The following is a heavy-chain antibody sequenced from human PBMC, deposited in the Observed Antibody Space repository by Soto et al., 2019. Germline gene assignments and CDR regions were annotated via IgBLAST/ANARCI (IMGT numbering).Heavy chain of an antibody. CDR2: IYYSGST. CDR3: ARDSFGITYGMDV. CDR1: GGSISSGDYY. V-gene: IGHV4-30-4*01. Sequence: SETLSLTCTVSGGSISSGDYYWSWIRQPPGKGLEWIGYIYYSGSTYYNPSLKSRVTISVDTSKNQFSLKLSSVTAADTAVYYCARDSFGITYGMDVWGQGTTVTVSS. D-gene: IGHD3-10*01. J-gene: IGHJ6*02.